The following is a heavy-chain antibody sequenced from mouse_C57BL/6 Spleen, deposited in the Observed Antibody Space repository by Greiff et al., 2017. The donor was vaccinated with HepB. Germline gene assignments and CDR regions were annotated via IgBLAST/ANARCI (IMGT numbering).Heavy chain of an antibody. J-gene: IGHJ4*01. CDR3: TGRGWLPPMDY. CDR1: GFTFSNYW. D-gene: IGHD2-3*01. V-gene: IGHV6-3*01. CDR2: IRLKSDNYAT. Sequence: EVQRVESGGGLVQPGGSMKLSCVASGFTFSNYWMNWVRQSPEKGLEWVAQIRLKSDNYATHYAESVKGRFTISRDDSKSSVYLQMNNLRAEDTGIYYCTGRGWLPPMDYWGQGTSVTVSS.